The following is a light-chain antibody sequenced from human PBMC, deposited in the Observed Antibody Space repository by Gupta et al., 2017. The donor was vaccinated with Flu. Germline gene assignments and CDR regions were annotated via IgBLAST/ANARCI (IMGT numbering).Light chain of an antibody. Sequence: PSSLSASVGDRVTIACRTSQSINRLLNWYQQKPGKAPQVLIYGASSLATGVSSRFRGSGSGTDFTLTINNLQPEDFATYYCQQSYITPLTFGGGTKVEIK. CDR1: QSINRL. CDR3: QQSYITPLT. CDR2: GAS. J-gene: IGKJ4*01. V-gene: IGKV1-39*01.